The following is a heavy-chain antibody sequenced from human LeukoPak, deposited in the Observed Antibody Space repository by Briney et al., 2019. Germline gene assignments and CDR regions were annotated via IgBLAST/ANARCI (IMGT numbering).Heavy chain of an antibody. V-gene: IGHV4-59*08. Sequence: PSETLSLTCTVSGGSISSYHWNWLRQPPGKGLEWVGNIFYSGSTNYHPSLKSRVTMSVDTSKNQFSLKLTSVTAADTAVYFCARMGSSGYYAYYFDYWGQGTLVTVSS. CDR2: IFYSGST. CDR3: ARMGSSGYYAYYFDY. J-gene: IGHJ4*02. D-gene: IGHD3-22*01. CDR1: GGSISSYH.